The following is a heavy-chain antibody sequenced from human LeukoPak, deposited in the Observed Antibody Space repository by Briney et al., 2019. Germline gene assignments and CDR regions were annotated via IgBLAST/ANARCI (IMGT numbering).Heavy chain of an antibody. Sequence: GGSLRLSWAASGFTFSSYSMNWVRQAPGKGLEWVSSISSSSSYIYYADSVKGLFTISRDNAKKLLYLQMNSLRAEDTAVYYCARGSSMITFGGVIVSWGQGTLVTVSS. J-gene: IGHJ5*02. V-gene: IGHV3-21*01. D-gene: IGHD3-16*02. CDR2: ISSSSSYI. CDR3: ARGSSMITFGGVIVS. CDR1: GFTFSSYS.